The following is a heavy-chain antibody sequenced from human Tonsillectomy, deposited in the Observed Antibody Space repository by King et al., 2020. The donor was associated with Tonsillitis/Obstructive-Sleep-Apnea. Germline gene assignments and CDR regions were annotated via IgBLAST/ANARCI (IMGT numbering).Heavy chain of an antibody. J-gene: IGHJ5*02. CDR1: GYTFSNYG. CDR2: VNTYNDDT. D-gene: IGHD2-15*01. V-gene: IGHV1-18*01. Sequence: QLVQSGAEVKKPGASVKVSCKTSGYTFSNYGFNWVRQAPGQGLEWMGWVNTYNDDTNYAQKFQGRVTMTTDTSTSTAYMELRVLRSDDTAVYYGVRDIGFCSGGSCYNENWFDPWGQGTLVTVSS. CDR3: VRDIGFCSGGSCYNENWFDP.